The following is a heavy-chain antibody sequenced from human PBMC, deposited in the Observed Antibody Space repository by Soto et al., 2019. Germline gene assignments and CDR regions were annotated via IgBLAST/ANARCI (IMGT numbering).Heavy chain of an antibody. V-gene: IGHV1-8*01. D-gene: IGHD1-1*01. CDR1: GYTFTSYD. J-gene: IGHJ6*02. Sequence: GASVKVSCKASGYTFTSYDINWVRQATGQGLEWMGWMNPNSGNTGYAQRFQGRVTMTRNTSISTAYMELSSLRSEDTAVYFCARGRPTGYSYYGMDVWGQGTTVTVSS. CDR3: ARGRPTGYSYYGMDV. CDR2: MNPNSGNT.